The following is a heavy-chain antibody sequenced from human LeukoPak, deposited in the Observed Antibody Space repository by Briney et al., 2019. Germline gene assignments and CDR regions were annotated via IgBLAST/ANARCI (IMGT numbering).Heavy chain of an antibody. CDR2: ISAYNGNT. CDR3: ARYVEVGVVITTNYYYYGMDV. V-gene: IGHV1-18*01. CDR1: GYTFTSYG. D-gene: IGHD3-22*01. Sequence: ASVKVSCKASGYTFTSYGISWVRQAPGQGLEWMGWISAYNGNTNYAQKLQGRVTMTTDTSTSTAYMELRSLRSDDTAVYYCARYVEVGVVITTNYYYYGMDVWGQGTTVTVSS. J-gene: IGHJ6*02.